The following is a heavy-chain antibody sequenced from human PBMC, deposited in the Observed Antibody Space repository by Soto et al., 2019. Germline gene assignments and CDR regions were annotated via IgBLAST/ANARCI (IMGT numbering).Heavy chain of an antibody. Sequence: PGGSLRLSCAASGFTFRSFPMHWVRQAPGKGLEWVAFISSDVNNKYYADSVKGRFTISRDNSKNTLYLQMNSLKADDTAVYYCVRDQNYYGLDVWGQGTTVTVSS. J-gene: IGHJ6*02. CDR1: GFTFRSFP. V-gene: IGHV3-30-3*01. CDR3: VRDQNYYGLDV. CDR2: ISSDVNNK.